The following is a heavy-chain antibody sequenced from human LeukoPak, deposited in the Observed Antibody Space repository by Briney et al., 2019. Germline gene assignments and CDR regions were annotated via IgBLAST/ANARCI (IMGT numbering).Heavy chain of an antibody. V-gene: IGHV3-11*05. D-gene: IGHD1-1*01. CDR3: AKDLERYRNNYFDY. CDR2: ISSTSSHT. Sequence: GGSLRLSCAASGFTFSDSYMSWIRQAAGKGLEWISYISSTSSHTNYAASVKGRFTISRDDSKNTLYLQMNSLRAEDTAVYYCAKDLERYRNNYFDYWGQGTLVTVSS. J-gene: IGHJ4*02. CDR1: GFTFSDSY.